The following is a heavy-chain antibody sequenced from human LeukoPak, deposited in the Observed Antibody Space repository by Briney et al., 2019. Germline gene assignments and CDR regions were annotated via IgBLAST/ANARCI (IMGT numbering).Heavy chain of an antibody. CDR3: ARQYPGIAVAGRADY. D-gene: IGHD6-19*01. J-gene: IGHJ4*02. Sequence: PSETLSLTCAVYGGSFSGYYWSWIRQPPGKGLEWIGEINHSGSTNYNPSLKSRVTISVDTSKNQFSLKLSSVTAADTAVYYCARQYPGIAVAGRADYWGQGTLVTVSS. CDR2: INHSGST. V-gene: IGHV4-34*01. CDR1: GGSFSGYY.